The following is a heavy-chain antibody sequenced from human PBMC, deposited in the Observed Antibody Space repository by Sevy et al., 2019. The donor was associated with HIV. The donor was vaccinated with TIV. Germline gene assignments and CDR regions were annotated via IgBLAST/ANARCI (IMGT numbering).Heavy chain of an antibody. Sequence: GGSLRLSCAASGFIFSNYGMHWVLQAPGKGLEWVADIRYDGGNEYYADSVKGRFTISRDNSKNTLYLQMNSLGAEDTAVYYCARDYVVSARYYYYYMDVWGKGTTVTVSS. V-gene: IGHV3-33*01. CDR2: IRYDGGNE. CDR3: ARDYVVSARYYYYYMDV. D-gene: IGHD3-10*02. CDR1: GFIFSNYG. J-gene: IGHJ6*03.